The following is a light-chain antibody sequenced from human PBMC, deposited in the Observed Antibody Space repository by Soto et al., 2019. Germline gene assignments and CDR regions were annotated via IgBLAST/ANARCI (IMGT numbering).Light chain of an antibody. CDR2: SNN. CDR3: AGWDNSLNGVV. J-gene: IGLJ2*01. Sequence: QPVLTQPPSASGAPGQRVTISCSGSSSNIGSRTVNWYQQVPGTAPKVLILSNNRRPSGVPDRISGSKSGTSASLAISGLQSEDEADYFCAGWDNSLNGVVFGGGTKLTVL. V-gene: IGLV1-44*01. CDR1: SSNIGSRT.